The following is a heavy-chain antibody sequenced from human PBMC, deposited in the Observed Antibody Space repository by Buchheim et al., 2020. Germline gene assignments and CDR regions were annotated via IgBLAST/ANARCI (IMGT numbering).Heavy chain of an antibody. Sequence: QVQLVQSGAEVKKPGASVKVSCKASGYTFTSYDINWVRQATGQGLEWMGWMNPNSGNTGYAQKFQGRVTMTRNTSISTAYMVLSSMRSVGTAVYYCARGPWRAGEDFGSGSLSYGMDVWGQGTT. V-gene: IGHV1-8*01. CDR2: MNPNSGNT. D-gene: IGHD3-3*01. CDR1: GYTFTSYD. CDR3: ARGPWRAGEDFGSGSLSYGMDV. J-gene: IGHJ6*02.